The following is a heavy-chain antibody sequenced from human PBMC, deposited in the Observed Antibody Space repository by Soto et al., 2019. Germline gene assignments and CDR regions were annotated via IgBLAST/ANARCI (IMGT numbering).Heavy chain of an antibody. D-gene: IGHD6-13*01. V-gene: IGHV4-61*01. J-gene: IGHJ4*02. Sequence: QVQLQESGPGLVKPSETLSLTCTVSGGSVSSGSYYWSWIRQPPGKGLEWIGYIYYSGSTNYNPPPKSRVTISVDTSKNQFSLKLSSVTAADTAVYYCARETRPGIAENWGQGTLVTVSS. CDR1: GGSVSSGSYY. CDR3: ARETRPGIAEN. CDR2: IYYSGST.